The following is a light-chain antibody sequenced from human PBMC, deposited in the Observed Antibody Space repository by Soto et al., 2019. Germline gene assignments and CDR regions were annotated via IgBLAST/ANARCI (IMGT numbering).Light chain of an antibody. CDR3: CSYGGSFYV. CDR2: DVS. J-gene: IGLJ1*01. CDR1: SSDVGAYNF. V-gene: IGLV2-11*01. Sequence: ALTQPRSVSGSPGQSVTISCTGTSSDVGAYNFVSWYQQHPGKAPKLVIFDVSQRPSGVPDRFSGSKSGSTASLTISGLQPEDEADYYCCSYGGSFYVIGTGTKVTVL.